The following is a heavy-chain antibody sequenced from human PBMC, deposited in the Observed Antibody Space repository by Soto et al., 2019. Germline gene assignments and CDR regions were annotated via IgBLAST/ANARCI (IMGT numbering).Heavy chain of an antibody. CDR2: IYFRGNT. D-gene: IGHD3-9*01. Sequence: SETLSLTCSVSGDSINSDKYYWGWIRQPPGKGLEWIGSIYFRGNTYYNPSLQTRVTISLDKSKSQFSLKLNSVTAADSAVYFCSRLQGLATISYYFDFWGQGALVTVSS. V-gene: IGHV4-39*01. CDR1: GDSINSDKYY. CDR3: SRLQGLATISYYFDF. J-gene: IGHJ4*02.